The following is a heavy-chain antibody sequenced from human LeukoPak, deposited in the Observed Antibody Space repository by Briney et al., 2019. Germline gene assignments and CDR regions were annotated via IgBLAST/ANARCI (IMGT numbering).Heavy chain of an antibody. J-gene: IGHJ5*02. D-gene: IGHD3-10*01. Sequence: GGSLRLSCAASGFTFSSYWMQWVRQAPGKGLEWVSGIGGSSGKIFYADSVKGRFTISRDNSKNTLYLQMNTLRAEDTAVYFCAKQPYQYVSGSPSWLDPWGQGTLVTVSS. CDR2: IGGSSGKI. V-gene: IGHV3-23*01. CDR3: AKQPYQYVSGSPSWLDP. CDR1: GFTFSSYW.